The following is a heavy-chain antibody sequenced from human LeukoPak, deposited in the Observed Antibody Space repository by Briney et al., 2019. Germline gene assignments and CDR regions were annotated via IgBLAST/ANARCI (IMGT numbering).Heavy chain of an antibody. D-gene: IGHD6-19*01. J-gene: IGHJ4*02. CDR2: INWNGGST. V-gene: IGHV3-20*04. Sequence: GGSLRLSCAASGFTFDDYGMSWVRQAPGKGLEWVSGINWNGGSTGYADSVKGRFTISRDNAKNSLYLQMNSLRAEDTALYYCAREALLPGIAVAGFFDYWGQGTLVTVSS. CDR1: GFTFDDYG. CDR3: AREALLPGIAVAGFFDY.